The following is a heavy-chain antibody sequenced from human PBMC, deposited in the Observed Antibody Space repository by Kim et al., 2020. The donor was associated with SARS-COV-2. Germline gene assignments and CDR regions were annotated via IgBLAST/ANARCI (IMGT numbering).Heavy chain of an antibody. Sequence: GGSLRLSCAASGFTFSSYWMHWVRQAPGKGLVWVSRINSDGSSTSYADSVKGRFTISRDNAKNTLYLQMNSLRAEDTAVYYCARDSGLLWFGELLSGFDPWGQGTLVTVSS. V-gene: IGHV3-74*01. J-gene: IGHJ5*02. CDR1: GFTFSSYW. CDR2: INSDGSST. CDR3: ARDSGLLWFGELLSGFDP. D-gene: IGHD3-10*01.